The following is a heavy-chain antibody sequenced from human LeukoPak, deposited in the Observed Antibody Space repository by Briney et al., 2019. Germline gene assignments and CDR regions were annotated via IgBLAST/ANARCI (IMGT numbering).Heavy chain of an antibody. Sequence: SETLSLTCTVSGGSMSSYYWSWIRQPPGKGVEWIGYMYYSGSTNYNPSLKSRVTLSLDTSKNQFSLKLSSVTAADTAVYYCARRIAYDCYFGLWGRGTLVTVSS. J-gene: IGHJ2*01. CDR3: ARRIAYDCYFGL. V-gene: IGHV4-59*08. D-gene: IGHD3-16*01. CDR1: GGSMSSYY. CDR2: MYYSGST.